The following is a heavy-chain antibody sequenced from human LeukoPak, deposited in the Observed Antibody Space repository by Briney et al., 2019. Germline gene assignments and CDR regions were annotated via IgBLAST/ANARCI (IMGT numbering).Heavy chain of an antibody. Sequence: PGGSLRLSCAASGFTFSSYAMHWVRQAPGKGLEWVAVISYDGSNKYYADSVKGRFTISRDNSKNTLYLQMNSLRAGDTAVYYCARESSSWRYYYYGMDVWGQGTTVTVSS. CDR2: ISYDGSNK. CDR3: ARESSSWRYYYYGMDV. CDR1: GFTFSSYA. D-gene: IGHD6-13*01. J-gene: IGHJ6*02. V-gene: IGHV3-30-3*01.